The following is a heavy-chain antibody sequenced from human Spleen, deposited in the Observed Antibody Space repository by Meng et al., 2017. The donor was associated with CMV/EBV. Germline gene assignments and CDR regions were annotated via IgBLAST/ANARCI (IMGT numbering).Heavy chain of an antibody. Sequence: GGSLRLSCATSGSNFKIYGMHWASQLPGKGLEWVAFIRYDEKTKYYADSVKGRFTISRDNSKNTLYLQMNRLTVEDTAVYYCVKDFPGDCYPFFYYFSHGMDVWGQGTTVTVSS. CDR3: VKDFPGDCYPFFYYFSHGMDV. CDR2: IRYDEKTK. D-gene: IGHD2-21*01. V-gene: IGHV3-30*02. J-gene: IGHJ6*02. CDR1: GSNFKIYG.